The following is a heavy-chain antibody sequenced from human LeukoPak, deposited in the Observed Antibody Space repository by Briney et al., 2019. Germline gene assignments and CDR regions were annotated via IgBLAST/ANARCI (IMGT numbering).Heavy chain of an antibody. D-gene: IGHD2-15*01. CDR2: MNPNSGNT. V-gene: IGHV1-8*01. CDR3: ATRVVGYCSGGSCPDDAFDI. J-gene: IGHJ3*02. Sequence: GASVKVSCKASGYTFTSDDINWVRQATGQGLEWMGWMNPNSGNTGYAQKFQGRVTMTRNTSISTAYMELSSLRSEDTAVYYCATRVVGYCSGGSCPDDAFDIWGQGTMVTVSS. CDR1: GYTFTSDD.